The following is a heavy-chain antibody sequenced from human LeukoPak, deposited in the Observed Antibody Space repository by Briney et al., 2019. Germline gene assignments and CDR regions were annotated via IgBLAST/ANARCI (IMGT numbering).Heavy chain of an antibody. J-gene: IGHJ6*02. CDR3: ARERTTYYDFWSGYTARSDGMDV. Sequence: GGSLRLSCAASGFIFSTYSINWVRQAPGKGLEWVSSISSSSSYIYYADSVKGRFTISRDNAKNSLYLQMNSLRAEDTAVYYCARERTTYYDFWSGYTARSDGMDVWGQGTTVTVSS. D-gene: IGHD3-3*01. V-gene: IGHV3-21*01. CDR2: ISSSSSYI. CDR1: GFIFSTYS.